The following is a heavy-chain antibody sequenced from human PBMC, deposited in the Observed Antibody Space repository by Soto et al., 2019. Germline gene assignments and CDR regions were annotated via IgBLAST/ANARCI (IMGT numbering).Heavy chain of an antibody. D-gene: IGHD3-3*01. CDR2: IRSKAYGGTT. Sequence: HPGGSLRLSCTASGFTFGDYAMSWFRQAPGKGLEWVGFIRSKAYGGTTEYAASVKGRFTISRDDSKSIAYLQMNSLKTEDTAVYYCTRDRRGITIFGVVIRDAFDIWGQGTMVTVS. CDR1: GFTFGDYA. J-gene: IGHJ3*02. V-gene: IGHV3-49*03. CDR3: TRDRRGITIFGVVIRDAFDI.